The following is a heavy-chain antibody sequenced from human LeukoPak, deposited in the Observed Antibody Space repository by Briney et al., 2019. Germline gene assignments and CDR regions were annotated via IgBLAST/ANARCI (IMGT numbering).Heavy chain of an antibody. D-gene: IGHD5-24*01. CDR1: GDSISPYD. V-gene: IGHV4-59*01. CDR3: ASVGPRRDDYNVDS. Sequence: SETLSLTCTVSGDSISPYDWGWIRQPPGKGLDGIGYIYYTGSTNYNPSLQSRVTISVDTSKSQFSLKLNSVTAADTAVYYCASVGPRRDDYNVDSWGQGTLVTVSS. CDR2: IYYTGST. J-gene: IGHJ4*02.